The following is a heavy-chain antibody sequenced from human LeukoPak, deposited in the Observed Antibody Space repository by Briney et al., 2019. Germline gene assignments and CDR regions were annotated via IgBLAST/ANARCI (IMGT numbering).Heavy chain of an antibody. V-gene: IGHV4-34*01. D-gene: IGHD3-10*01. CDR3: ARATGVKVPPAY. CDR1: GGSLSGYY. CDR2: IDHGGRN. Sequence: PSETLSLTCAVYGGSLSGYYWSWIRQPPGKGLEWIGEIDHGGRNNYSPSLKSRLTISVDRSKNQFFLKLSSVTAADTAVYYCARATGVKVPPAYWGQGTLVTVSS. J-gene: IGHJ4*02.